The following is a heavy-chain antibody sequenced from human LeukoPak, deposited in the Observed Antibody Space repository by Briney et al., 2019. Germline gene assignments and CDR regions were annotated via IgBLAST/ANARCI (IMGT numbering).Heavy chain of an antibody. CDR1: GGSFSGYY. CDR2: INHSGST. Sequence: PSETLSLTCAVYGGSFSGYYWSWIRQPPGKGLEWIGEINHSGSTNYNPSLKSRVTISVDTSKNQFSLKLSSVTAADTAVYYCARARAYFDSSAYHYVPHHFDMWGQGTLVTVSS. CDR3: ARARAYFDSSAYHYVPHHFDM. D-gene: IGHD3-22*01. J-gene: IGHJ4*02. V-gene: IGHV4-34*01.